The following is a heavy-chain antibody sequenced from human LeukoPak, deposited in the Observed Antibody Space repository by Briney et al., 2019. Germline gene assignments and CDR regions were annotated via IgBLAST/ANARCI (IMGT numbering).Heavy chain of an antibody. CDR1: GGSFSGYY. V-gene: IGHV4-34*01. Sequence: SETLSLTCAVYGGSFSGYYWSWIRQPPGKGLEWIGEINHSGSTNYNPSLKSRVTISVDTSKNQFSLKLSSVTAADTAVYYCARKGPPRITICGVVYPNWFDPWGQGTLVTVSS. D-gene: IGHD3-3*01. J-gene: IGHJ5*02. CDR2: INHSGST. CDR3: ARKGPPRITICGVVYPNWFDP.